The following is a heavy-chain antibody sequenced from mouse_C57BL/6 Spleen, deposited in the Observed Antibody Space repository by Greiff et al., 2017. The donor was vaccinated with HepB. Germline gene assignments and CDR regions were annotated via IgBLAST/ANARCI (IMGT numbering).Heavy chain of an antibody. J-gene: IGHJ4*01. Sequence: VQLQQSGAELVKPGASVKLSCKASGYTFTEYTIHWVKQRSGQGLEWIGWFYPGSGSIKYNEKFKDKATLTADKSSSTVYMELSRLTSEDSAVYFCARHEAYYYGSSYSYAMDYWGQGTSVTVSS. CDR3: ARHEAYYYGSSYSYAMDY. CDR2: FYPGSGSI. D-gene: IGHD1-1*01. V-gene: IGHV1-62-2*01. CDR1: GYTFTEYT.